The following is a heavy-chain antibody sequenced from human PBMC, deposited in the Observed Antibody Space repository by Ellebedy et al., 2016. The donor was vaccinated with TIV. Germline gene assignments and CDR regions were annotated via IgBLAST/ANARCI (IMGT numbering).Heavy chain of an antibody. J-gene: IGHJ6*03. V-gene: IGHV4-59*01. D-gene: IGHD3-10*01. CDR1: GGSISSYY. Sequence: GSLRLXXTVSGGSISSYYWSWIRQPPGKGLEWIGYIYYSGSTNYNPSLKSRVTISVDTSKNQFSLKLSSVTAADTAVYYCARITMVRVPTSKQGAPYYYYMDVWGKGTTVTVSS. CDR2: IYYSGST. CDR3: ARITMVRVPTSKQGAPYYYYMDV.